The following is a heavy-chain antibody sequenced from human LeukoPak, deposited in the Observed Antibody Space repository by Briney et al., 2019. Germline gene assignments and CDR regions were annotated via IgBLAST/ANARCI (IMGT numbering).Heavy chain of an antibody. Sequence: GGSLRLSCAASGLTFSDYYMSWIRQAPGKGLEWVSYISSSGSTIYYADSVKGRLTISRDNAKNSLYLQMNSLRAEDTAVYYCARDSSGSYYFYWGQGTLVTVSS. D-gene: IGHD1-26*01. J-gene: IGHJ4*02. CDR1: GLTFSDYY. V-gene: IGHV3-11*04. CDR2: ISSSGSTI. CDR3: ARDSSGSYYFY.